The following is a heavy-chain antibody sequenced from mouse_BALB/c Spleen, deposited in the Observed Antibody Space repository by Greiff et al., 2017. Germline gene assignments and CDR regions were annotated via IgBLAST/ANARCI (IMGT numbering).Heavy chain of an antibody. Sequence: VKLVESGPGLVAPSQSLSITCTVSGFSLTGYGVNWVRQPPGKGLEWLGMIWGDGSTDYNSALKSRLSISQDNSKSQVFLKMNSLQTDDTARYYCARDRGTYGSYYAMDYWGQGTSVTVSS. V-gene: IGHV2-6-7*01. J-gene: IGHJ4*01. D-gene: IGHD1-1*01. CDR2: IWGDGST. CDR1: GFSLTGYG. CDR3: ARDRGTYGSYYAMDY.